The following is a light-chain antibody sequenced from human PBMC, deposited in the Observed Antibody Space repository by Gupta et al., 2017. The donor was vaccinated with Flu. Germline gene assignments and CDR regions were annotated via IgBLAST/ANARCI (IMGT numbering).Light chain of an antibody. CDR2: TAS. Sequence: DIQMTQSPSSLPASVGDRVTITCRASQSISSYLNWYQQKPGKAPKVLIYTASSLQSGVPSRFSGSGSGTDFTLTISSLQPEDFATYSCQQSYSTPHSFGQGTKLEIK. V-gene: IGKV1-39*01. CDR1: QSISSY. J-gene: IGKJ2*03. CDR3: QQSYSTPHS.